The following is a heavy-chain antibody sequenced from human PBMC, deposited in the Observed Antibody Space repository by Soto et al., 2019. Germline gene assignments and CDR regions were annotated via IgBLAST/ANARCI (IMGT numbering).Heavy chain of an antibody. CDR2: IYSGGST. V-gene: IGHV3-53*01. CDR1: GFTVSSNY. Sequence: GGSLRLSCAASGFTVSSNYMSWVRQAPGKGLEWVSVIYSGGSTYYADSVKGRFTISRDNSKNTLYLQMNSLRAEDTAVYYCARLGTYYYDSSGYEYYWGQGTLVPVSS. CDR3: ARLGTYYYDSSGYEYY. J-gene: IGHJ4*02. D-gene: IGHD3-22*01.